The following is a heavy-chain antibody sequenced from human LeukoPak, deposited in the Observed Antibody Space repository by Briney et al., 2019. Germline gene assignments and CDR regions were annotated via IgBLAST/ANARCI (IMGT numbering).Heavy chain of an antibody. Sequence: SVKVSCKASGGTFSSYAISWVRQAPGQGLEWMGRIIPIFGIANYAQKFQGRVTITADKSTSTAYMEPSSLRSEDTAVYYCARAPTTVTTLWFDPWGQGTLVTVSS. CDR1: GGTFSSYA. CDR2: IIPIFGIA. J-gene: IGHJ5*02. CDR3: ARAPTTVTTLWFDP. D-gene: IGHD4-17*01. V-gene: IGHV1-69*04.